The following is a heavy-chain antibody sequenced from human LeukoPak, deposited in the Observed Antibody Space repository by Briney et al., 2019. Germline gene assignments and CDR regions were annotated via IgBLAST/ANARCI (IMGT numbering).Heavy chain of an antibody. CDR2: ISGSGGST. D-gene: IGHD2-21*02. Sequence: GGSLRLSCAASGFIFSSYAMSWVRQAPGKGLEWVSAISGSGGSTYYADSVKGRFTISRDNSKNTLYLQMNSLRAEDTAVYYCAKDGAYCGGDCSTHDAFDIWGQGTMATVSS. J-gene: IGHJ3*02. CDR3: AKDGAYCGGDCSTHDAFDI. CDR1: GFIFSSYA. V-gene: IGHV3-23*01.